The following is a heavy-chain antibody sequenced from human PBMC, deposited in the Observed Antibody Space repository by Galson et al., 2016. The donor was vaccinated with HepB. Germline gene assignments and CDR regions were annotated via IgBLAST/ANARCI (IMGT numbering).Heavy chain of an antibody. J-gene: IGHJ1*01. D-gene: IGHD3-16*01. CDR1: GFTFSSYS. CDR2: ISSSSSTM. Sequence: SLRLSCAASGFTFSSYSMNWVRQAPGKGLEWVSYISSSSSTMYYADSVKGRFTISRDNAKNSLYLQMNSLRDEDSAVYYCARGLRPYGDFQHWGQGTLVTVSS. CDR3: ARGLRPYGDFQH. V-gene: IGHV3-48*02.